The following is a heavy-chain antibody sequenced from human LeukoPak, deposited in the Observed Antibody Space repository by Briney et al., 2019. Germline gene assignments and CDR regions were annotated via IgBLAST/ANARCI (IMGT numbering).Heavy chain of an antibody. CDR3: ARTTSFDY. CDR2: ITISGSTI. CDR1: GFTFTSYE. V-gene: IGHV3-48*03. D-gene: IGHD1-1*01. Sequence: PGGSLRLSCAVSGFTFTSYEMNWVRQAPGKGLEWVSYITISGSTIYYADFVKGRFTISRDNAKNSLYLQMNSLRAEDTAVYYCARTTSFDYWGQGTLVTVSS. J-gene: IGHJ4*02.